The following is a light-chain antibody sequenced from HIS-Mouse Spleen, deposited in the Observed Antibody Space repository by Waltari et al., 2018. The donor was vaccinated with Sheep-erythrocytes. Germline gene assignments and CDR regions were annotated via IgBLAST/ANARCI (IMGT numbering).Light chain of an antibody. CDR3: QQLNSYPHT. J-gene: IGKJ2*01. V-gene: IGKV1-9*01. CDR2: AAS. Sequence: DIQLTQSPSFLSASVGDRVHITCRASQGISSYLAWYQKKPGKAPKLLIYAASTLQSGVPSRFSGSGSGTEFTLTISSLQPEDFATYYCQQLNSYPHTFGQGTKLEIK. CDR1: QGISSY.